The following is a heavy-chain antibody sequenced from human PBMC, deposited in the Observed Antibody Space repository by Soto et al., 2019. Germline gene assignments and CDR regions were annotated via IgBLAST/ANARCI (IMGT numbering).Heavy chain of an antibody. CDR2: ISSSSSYI. J-gene: IGHJ4*02. D-gene: IGHD3-22*01. CDR1: GFTFSSYS. Sequence: PWGSLRLSCAASGFTFSSYSMNWVRQAPGKGLEWVSSISSSSSYIYYADSVKGRFTISRDNAKNSLYLQMNSLRAEDTAVYYCARDPSAYYYDSTGEFFDYWGQGTLVTVSS. CDR3: ARDPSAYYYDSTGEFFDY. V-gene: IGHV3-21*01.